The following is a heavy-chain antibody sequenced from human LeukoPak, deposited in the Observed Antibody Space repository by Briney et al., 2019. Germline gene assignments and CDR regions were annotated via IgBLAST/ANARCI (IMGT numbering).Heavy chain of an antibody. CDR1: GFTFSSYW. D-gene: IGHD3-3*01. V-gene: IGHV3-7*01. CDR2: IKQDGSEK. J-gene: IGHJ4*02. Sequence: PGGSLRLSCAASGFTFSSYWMTWVRQAPEKGLEWVANIKQDGSEKHYVDSVKGRFTISRDNAKNSLYLQMNTLRAEDTAAYYCARGFAPDYWGQGTLVTVSS. CDR3: ARGFAPDY.